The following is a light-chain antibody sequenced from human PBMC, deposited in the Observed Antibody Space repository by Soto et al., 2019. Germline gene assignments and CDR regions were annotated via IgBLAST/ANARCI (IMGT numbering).Light chain of an antibody. CDR3: CSYAASPDV. CDR1: SSDVGTYNY. Sequence: QSVLTQPRSVSGSPGQSVTISCTGSSSDVGTYNYVSWYQQHPGKAPKLMIYEVSSRPSGVSPRFSGSKSGNTASLSISWLQSEEEADYCCCSYAASPDVFGTGTKLTVL. CDR2: EVS. V-gene: IGLV2-11*01. J-gene: IGLJ1*01.